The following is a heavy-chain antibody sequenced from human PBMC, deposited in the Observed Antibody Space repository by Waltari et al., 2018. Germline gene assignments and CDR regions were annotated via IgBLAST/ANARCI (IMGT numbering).Heavy chain of an antibody. CDR1: GGTFSSYA. V-gene: IGHV1-69*12. CDR2: IIPIFGTA. D-gene: IGHD2-21*01. CDR3: ARDRCGGDCVAFDI. J-gene: IGHJ3*02. Sequence: QVQLVQSGAEVKKPGSSVKVSCKASGGTFSSYAISWVRQAPGQGLEWRGGIIPIFGTANYAQKFQGRVTITADEATSTAYMELSSLRSEDTAVYYCARDRCGGDCVAFDIWGQGTMVTVSS.